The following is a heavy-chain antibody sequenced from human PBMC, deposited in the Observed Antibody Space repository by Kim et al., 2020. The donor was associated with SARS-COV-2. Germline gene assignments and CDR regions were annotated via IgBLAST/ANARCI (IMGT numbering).Heavy chain of an antibody. J-gene: IGHJ6*02. V-gene: IGHV5-51*01. CDR3: ARPGIAAAGYYGMDV. D-gene: IGHD6-13*01. Sequence: PSFQGQVTISADKSISTAYLQWSSLKASDTAMYYCARPGIAAAGYYGMDVWGQGTTVTVSS.